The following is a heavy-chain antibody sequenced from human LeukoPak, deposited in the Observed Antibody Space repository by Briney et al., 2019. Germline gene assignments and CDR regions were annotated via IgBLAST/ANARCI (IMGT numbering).Heavy chain of an antibody. CDR2: IKRDGSET. J-gene: IGHJ4*02. CDR1: GFTFSSYW. V-gene: IGHV3-7*01. CDR3: ARALMATLPHGFDY. Sequence: PGGSLRLSCAASGFTFSSYWMSWVRQAPGKGLEWVANIKRDGSETYYVDSVKGRFVISRDNAKNSLSLQMNSLRAEDTAVYYCARALMATLPHGFDYWGQGTLVTVSS. D-gene: IGHD5-24*01.